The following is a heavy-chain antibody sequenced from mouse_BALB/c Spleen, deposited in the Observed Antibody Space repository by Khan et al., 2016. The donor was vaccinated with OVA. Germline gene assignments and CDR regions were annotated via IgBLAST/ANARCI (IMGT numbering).Heavy chain of an antibody. D-gene: IGHD4-1*01. CDR1: DYSFTSYW. V-gene: IGHV1-5*01. CDR2: IYPGNSDT. Sequence: EVQLQQSGTVLARPGASVKMSCKASDYSFTSYWMHWVKQRPGQGLEWIGSIYPGNSDTNYNQKFKGKATLTAVTSASTAYMELSSLTNEDSAVYSWTRKELGRGFAYWGQGTLVTVSA. J-gene: IGHJ3*01. CDR3: TRKELGRGFAY.